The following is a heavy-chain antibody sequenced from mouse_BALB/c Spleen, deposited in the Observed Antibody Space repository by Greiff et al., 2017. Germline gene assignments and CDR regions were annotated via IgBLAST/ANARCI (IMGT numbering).Heavy chain of an antibody. CDR2: ISNGGGST. Sequence: EVQLMESGGGLVQPGGSLKLSCAASGFTFSSYTMSWVRQTPEKRLEWVAYISNGGGSTYYPDTVKGRFTISRDNAKNTLYLQMSSLKSEDTAMYYCARQGHDYDDWVAYGGQGTLVTVSA. CDR1: GFTFSSYT. V-gene: IGHV5-12-2*01. D-gene: IGHD2-4*01. J-gene: IGHJ3*01. CDR3: ARQGHDYDDWVAY.